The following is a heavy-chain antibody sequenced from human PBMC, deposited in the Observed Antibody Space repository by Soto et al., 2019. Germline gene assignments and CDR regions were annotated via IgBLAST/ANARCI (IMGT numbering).Heavy chain of an antibody. CDR1: GFTFSSYS. Sequence: GGSLRLSCAASGFTFSSYSMNWVRQAPGKGLEWVSSISSSSSYIYYADSVKGRFTISRDNAKNSLYLQMNSLRAEDTAVYYCARDYSYCSSTSCSKKFDYWGQGTLVTVSS. CDR2: ISSSSSYI. V-gene: IGHV3-21*01. D-gene: IGHD2-2*01. J-gene: IGHJ4*02. CDR3: ARDYSYCSSTSCSKKFDY.